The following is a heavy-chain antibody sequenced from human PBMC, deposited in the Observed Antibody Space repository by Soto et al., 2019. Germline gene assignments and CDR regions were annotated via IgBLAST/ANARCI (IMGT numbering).Heavy chain of an antibody. V-gene: IGHV3-23*01. CDR1: GFTFSTYA. D-gene: IGHD3-10*01. CDR3: ASGSSDSYPGSRIFDF. CDR2: ISDSGDTT. J-gene: IGHJ4*02. Sequence: VQLLESGGDLVHPGGSLRLSCAASGFTFSTYAMSWVRQAPGKGLEWVSAISDSGDTTYHADSVKGRFTISRDNSKNTLYLQMSSLRVDDSAVYYCASGSSDSYPGSRIFDFWGRGTLVTVSS.